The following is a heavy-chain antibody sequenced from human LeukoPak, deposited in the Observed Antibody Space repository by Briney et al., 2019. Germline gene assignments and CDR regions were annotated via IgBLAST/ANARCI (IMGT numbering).Heavy chain of an antibody. V-gene: IGHV4-39*01. Sequence: KPSETFSLTCAVSGGSISSGSFYWGWVRQPPGKGLEWIGSIHYSGSIYHNPSLKSRVTIFVDTAKNQFSRRLSSVTAPDTAVYYCGRHRHEVRGVHPGDPVGIWGQGTMVTISS. CDR1: GGSISSGSFY. CDR2: IHYSGSI. CDR3: GRHRHEVRGVHPGDPVGI. D-gene: IGHD3-10*01. J-gene: IGHJ3*02.